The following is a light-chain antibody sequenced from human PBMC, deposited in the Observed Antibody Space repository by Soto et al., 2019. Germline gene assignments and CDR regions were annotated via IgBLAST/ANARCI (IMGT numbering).Light chain of an antibody. CDR2: AAS. CDR1: EFLSSSY. J-gene: IGKJ2*01. V-gene: IGKV3-20*01. CDR3: QQQGT. Sequence: EIVLTQSPGTLSLSPGERATLSCRASEFLSSSYLVWYQQKPGQAPRLLIYAASRRATGIPDRFSRSGSATEYTLASNTVEPEDFAVYYCQQQGTFGQGTKLEIK.